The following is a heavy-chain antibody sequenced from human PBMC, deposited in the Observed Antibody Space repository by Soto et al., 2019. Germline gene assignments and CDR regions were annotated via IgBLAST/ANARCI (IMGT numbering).Heavy chain of an antibody. CDR2: IYSGGST. CDR3: AYSRGDYVAVLFDY. V-gene: IGHV3-66*01. J-gene: IGHJ4*02. CDR1: GFTVSSNY. Sequence: EVQLVESGGGLVQPGGSLRLSCAASGFTVSSNYMSWVRQAPGKGLEWVSAIYSGGSTYYADSVKGRFTISRDNSKNTLYLQMNSLRAEDTAVYYCAYSRGDYVAVLFDYWGQGTLVTVSS. D-gene: IGHD4-17*01.